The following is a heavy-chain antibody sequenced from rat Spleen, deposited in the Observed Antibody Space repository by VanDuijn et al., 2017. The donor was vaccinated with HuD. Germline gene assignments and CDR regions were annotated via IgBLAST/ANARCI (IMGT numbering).Heavy chain of an antibody. J-gene: IGHJ2*01. CDR2: ISYDGSST. Sequence: EVQLVESDGGLVQPGRSLKLSCAASGFTFSDYFMAWVRQAPAKGLEWVATISYDGSSTYYRDSVKGRFTISRDNAKRPLFLQMDSLRSDDTATYHCARYITTTGYFDYWGQGVMVTVSS. V-gene: IGHV5-29*01. D-gene: IGHD1-10*01. CDR1: GFTFSDYF. CDR3: ARYITTTGYFDY.